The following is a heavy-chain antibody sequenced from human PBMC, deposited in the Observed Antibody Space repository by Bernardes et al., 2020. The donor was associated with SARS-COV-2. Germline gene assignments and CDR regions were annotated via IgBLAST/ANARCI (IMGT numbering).Heavy chain of an antibody. CDR1: GFSLSTSGVG. CDR3: AHIPIVVVPAAIGDYYYYGMDV. CDR2: IYWNDDK. J-gene: IGHJ6*02. D-gene: IGHD2-2*01. V-gene: IGHV2-5*01. Sequence: SGPTLVKPTQTLTLTCTFSGFSLSTSGVGVGWIRQPPGKALEWLALIYWNDDKRYSPSLKSRLTITKDTSKNQVVLTMTNMDPVDTATYYCAHIPIVVVPAAIGDYYYYGMDVWGQGTTVTVSS.